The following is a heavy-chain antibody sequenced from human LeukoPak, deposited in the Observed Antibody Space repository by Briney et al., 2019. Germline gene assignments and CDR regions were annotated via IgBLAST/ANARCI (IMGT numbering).Heavy chain of an antibody. Sequence: SETLSLTCTVTGGSVSSNPYYWSWIRQSPGKGLEWIGYIYHSGSTNNNPSLKSRVTISVDTSKNQFSLKLRSVTAADTAVYYCARVRMGINGSLYFDYWGQGALVTVSS. V-gene: IGHV4-61*01. CDR3: ARVRMGINGSLYFDY. CDR1: GGSVSSNPYY. D-gene: IGHD2-8*01. J-gene: IGHJ4*02. CDR2: IYHSGST.